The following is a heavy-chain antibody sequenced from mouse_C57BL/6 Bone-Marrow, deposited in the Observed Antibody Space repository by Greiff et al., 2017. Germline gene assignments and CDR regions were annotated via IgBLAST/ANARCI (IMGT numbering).Heavy chain of an antibody. CDR1: GYTFTSYW. V-gene: IGHV1-59*01. Sequence: QVQLQQPGAELVRPGTSVKLSCKASGYTFTSYWMHWVKQRPGQGLEWIGVIDPSDSYTNYNQKFKGKATLTVYTSSSTAYMQLSSLTSEDSAVYYCASGDLWGQGTTLTVSS. J-gene: IGHJ2*01. D-gene: IGHD3-3*01. CDR3: ASGDL. CDR2: IDPSDSYT.